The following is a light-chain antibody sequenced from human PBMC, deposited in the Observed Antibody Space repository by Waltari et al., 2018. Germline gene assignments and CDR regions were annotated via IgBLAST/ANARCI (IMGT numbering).Light chain of an antibody. J-gene: IGKJ5*01. CDR3: QQRINWPPSIT. V-gene: IGKV3-11*01. CDR1: QHVSSY. Sequence: EIVLTQSPATLSLSPGERATLSCRASQHVSSYLAWYQQKPGQAPRLLIYDASNRATGIPARFSGRGSGTGFTFTISSLEPEDFAVYYCQQRINWPPSITFGQGTRLEMK. CDR2: DAS.